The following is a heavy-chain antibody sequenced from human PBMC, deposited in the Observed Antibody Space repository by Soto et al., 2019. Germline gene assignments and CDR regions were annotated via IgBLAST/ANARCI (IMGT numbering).Heavy chain of an antibody. CDR3: ARDDSERPATY. J-gene: IGHJ4*02. CDR1: GGSISSYY. D-gene: IGHD3-10*01. CDR2: IYYNVNT. Sequence: SETLSLTCTVSGGSISSYYWSWIRQPPGKGLEWIGYIYYNVNTNYNPSLKSRVTISVDTSKNQFSLKLSSVTAADTAVYYCARDDSERPATYWGQGTLVTVSS. V-gene: IGHV4-59*12.